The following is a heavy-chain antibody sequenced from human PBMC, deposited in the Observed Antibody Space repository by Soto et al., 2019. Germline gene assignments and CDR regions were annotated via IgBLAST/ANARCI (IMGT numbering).Heavy chain of an antibody. CDR2: IIPILGIA. D-gene: IGHD2-2*01. CDR3: AIKTSVQGYCSSTSCLDY. J-gene: IGHJ4*02. V-gene: IGHV1-69*02. Sequence: SVKVSCKASGGTFSSYTISWVRQAPGQGLEWMGRIIPILGIANYAQKFQGRVTITADKSTSTAYMELSSLRSEDTAVYYCAIKTSVQGYCSSTSCLDYWGQGTLVTVSS. CDR1: GGTFSSYT.